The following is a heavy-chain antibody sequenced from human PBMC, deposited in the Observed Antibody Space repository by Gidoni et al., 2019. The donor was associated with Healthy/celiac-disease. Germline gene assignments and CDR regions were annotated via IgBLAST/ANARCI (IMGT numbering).Heavy chain of an antibody. CDR2: MNAGNGNT. V-gene: IGHV1-3*01. D-gene: IGHD3-16*01. CDR1: GYTFTSYV. Sequence: VLLVQAGAVVKKPWASVKASCRPSGYTFTSYVMHWVRQAPGQRLEWMGWMNAGNGNTKYSQKFQGRVTITRDTSASTAYMELSSLRSEDTAGYYCARHLSLFDYWGQGTLVTVSS. J-gene: IGHJ4*02. CDR3: ARHLSLFDY.